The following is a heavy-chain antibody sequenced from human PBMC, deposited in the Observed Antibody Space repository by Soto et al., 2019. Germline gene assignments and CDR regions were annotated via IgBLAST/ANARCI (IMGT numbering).Heavy chain of an antibody. V-gene: IGHV4-59*01. Sequence: PSETLSLTCTVSGGSISSYYWSWIRQPPGKGLEWIGYIYYSGSTNYNPSLKSRVTISVDTSKNQFSLKLSSVTAADTAVYYCARDMNYGDYGSMGNNWFDPWGQGTLVTVSS. J-gene: IGHJ5*02. D-gene: IGHD4-17*01. CDR2: IYYSGST. CDR1: GGSISSYY. CDR3: ARDMNYGDYGSMGNNWFDP.